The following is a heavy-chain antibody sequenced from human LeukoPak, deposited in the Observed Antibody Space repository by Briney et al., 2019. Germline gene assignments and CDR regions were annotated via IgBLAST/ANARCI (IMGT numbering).Heavy chain of an antibody. CDR3: ARGKYNTIFTMDV. V-gene: IGHV3-74*01. D-gene: IGHD1-14*01. J-gene: IGHJ6*03. Sequence: GGSLRLSCAASGFTFSSYEMNWVRQVPGKGLVWVSRVDSEGTTTTYADSVKGRFTISRDNAKNTMYLQTDSLRAEDTGAYYCARGKYNTIFTMDVWGKGTTVAVSS. CDR2: VDSEGTTT. CDR1: GFTFSSYE.